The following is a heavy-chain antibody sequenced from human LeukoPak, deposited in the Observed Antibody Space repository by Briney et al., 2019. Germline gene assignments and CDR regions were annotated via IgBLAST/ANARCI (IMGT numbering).Heavy chain of an antibody. J-gene: IGHJ3*02. D-gene: IGHD1-1*01. CDR3: ARVRWNDGDAFDI. V-gene: IGHV4-61*01. CDR1: GGSVSSGSYY. Sequence: SETLSLTCSVSGGSVSSGSYYWNWIRQPPGKGLEWIGYIYYSGSTDYNASLMSRVIISVDTSKNQFSLKLTSVTAADTAVYYRARVRWNDGDAFDIWGQGALVTVSS. CDR2: IYYSGST.